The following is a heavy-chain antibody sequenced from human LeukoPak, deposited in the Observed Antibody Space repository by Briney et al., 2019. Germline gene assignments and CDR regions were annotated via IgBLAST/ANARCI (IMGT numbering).Heavy chain of an antibody. CDR3: AREGGSYEEGSFDY. J-gene: IGHJ4*02. Sequence: AGGSLRLSFVASGFTFTSYGMHWVRQAPGKGLEWVAFIRYDGDSKYYADSVKGRFTISRDNAKNSLYLQMNSLRAEDTAVYYCAREGGSYEEGSFDYWGQGTLVTVSS. CDR1: GFTFTSYG. CDR2: IRYDGDSK. V-gene: IGHV3-30*02. D-gene: IGHD1-26*01.